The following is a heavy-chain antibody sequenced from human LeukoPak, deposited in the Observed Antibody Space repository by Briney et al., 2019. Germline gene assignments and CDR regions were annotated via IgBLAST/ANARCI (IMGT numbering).Heavy chain of an antibody. CDR2: INPSGGST. CDR1: GYTFTSYY. Sequence: ASVKVSCKASGYTFTSYYMHWVRQAPGQGLEWMGIINPSGGSTSYAQKFQGRVTMTRDTSTSTVYMELSSLRSEDTAVYYCARDLRGSYYGRRFDYWGQGTLVTVSS. V-gene: IGHV1-46*01. D-gene: IGHD1-26*01. CDR3: ARDLRGSYYGRRFDY. J-gene: IGHJ4*02.